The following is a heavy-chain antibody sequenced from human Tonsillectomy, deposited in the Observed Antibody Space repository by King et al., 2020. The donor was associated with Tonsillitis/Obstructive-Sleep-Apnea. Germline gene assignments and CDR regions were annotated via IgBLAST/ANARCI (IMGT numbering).Heavy chain of an antibody. Sequence: TLQESGPALVKPPQTLTLTCTFSGFSLSTSGMCVTWIRQPPGKALEWLARIDWDDDKYYSTSLKTRPTISKDTSKNQVVLTMTNMDPVDTATYYCARTVLEYGSSFDYWGQGSLVTVSS. J-gene: IGHJ4*02. D-gene: IGHD6-6*01. CDR3: ARTVLEYGSSFDY. V-gene: IGHV2-70*11. CDR1: GFSLSTSGMC. CDR2: IDWDDDK.